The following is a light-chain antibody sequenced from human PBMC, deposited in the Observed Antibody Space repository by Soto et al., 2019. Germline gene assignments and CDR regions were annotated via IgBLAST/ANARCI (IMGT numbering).Light chain of an antibody. CDR3: QQTNTFLPLT. CDR2: AAS. Sequence: DIQMTQSPSSVSAYVGDRVTITCRASQGISNWLAWYQQQPGKAPKLLIYAASSLQSGVPSRFSGGGSGTHFTLIISSLQPEDFATYYCQQTNTFLPLTFGGGTKVEIK. CDR1: QGISNW. V-gene: IGKV1-12*01. J-gene: IGKJ4*01.